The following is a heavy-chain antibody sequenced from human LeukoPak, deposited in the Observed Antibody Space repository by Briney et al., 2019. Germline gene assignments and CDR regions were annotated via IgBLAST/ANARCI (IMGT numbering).Heavy chain of an antibody. CDR3: ARHLDY. CDR2: IYNTGGT. CDR1: GGSISSHY. J-gene: IGHJ4*02. Sequence: PSETLSLTCTVSGGSISSHYWSWIRQPPGKGLEWIGYIYNTGGTNYNPSLKCRVTISVDTSKNQFSLKLSSVTAADTAVYYCARHLDYWGQGTLVTVSS. V-gene: IGHV4-59*08.